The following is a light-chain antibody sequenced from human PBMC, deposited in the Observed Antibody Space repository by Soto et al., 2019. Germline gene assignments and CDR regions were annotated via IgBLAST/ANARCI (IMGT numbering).Light chain of an antibody. CDR2: DVS. CDR3: SSSTSSSTRV. J-gene: IGLJ3*02. CDR1: NSDVGGYNY. Sequence: QSVLTQPASVSGSPGQSITISCTGTNSDVGGYNYVSWYQQHPGKAPKLMIYDVSNRPSGVSNRFSGSKSGSTASLTISGLQAEDEADYYCSSSTSSSTRVFGGGTKLTVL. V-gene: IGLV2-14*01.